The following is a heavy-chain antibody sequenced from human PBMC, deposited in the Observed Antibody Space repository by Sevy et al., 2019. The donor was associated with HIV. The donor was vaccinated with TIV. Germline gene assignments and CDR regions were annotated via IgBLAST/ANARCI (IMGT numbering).Heavy chain of an antibody. V-gene: IGHV3-53*01. CDR3: ARDPLVVVAAYDAFDI. Sequence: GGSLRLSCAASGFTVSSNYMSWVRQAPGKGLEWVSVIYSGGSTYYADSVEGRFTISRDNSKNTLYLQMNSLRAEDTAVYYCARDPLVVVAAYDAFDIWGQGTMVTVSS. J-gene: IGHJ3*02. D-gene: IGHD2-15*01. CDR2: IYSGGST. CDR1: GFTVSSNY.